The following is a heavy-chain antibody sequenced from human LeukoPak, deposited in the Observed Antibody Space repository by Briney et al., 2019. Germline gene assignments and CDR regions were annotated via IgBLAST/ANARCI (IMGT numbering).Heavy chain of an antibody. J-gene: IGHJ4*02. CDR3: AKAYGGSYGYYFDY. Sequence: GGSLRLSCAASGFTFSNYGMHWVRQAPGKGLEWVAVISYDGSNKYYADSVKGRFTISRDNSKNTLYLQMNSLRAEDTAVYYCAKAYGGSYGYYFDYWGQGTLVTVSS. CDR2: ISYDGSNK. V-gene: IGHV3-30*18. CDR1: GFTFSNYG. D-gene: IGHD1-26*01.